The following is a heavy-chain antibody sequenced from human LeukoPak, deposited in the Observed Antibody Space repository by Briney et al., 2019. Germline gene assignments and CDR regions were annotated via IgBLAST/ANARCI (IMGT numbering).Heavy chain of an antibody. D-gene: IGHD3-22*01. Sequence: ASVKVSCKASGYTFTSYDINWVRQATGQGLEWMGRINPNSGGTNYAQKFQGRVTMTRDTSISTAYMELSRLRSDDTAVYYCARERIGYYDSSGYAFDIWGQGTMVTVSS. CDR3: ARERIGYYDSSGYAFDI. J-gene: IGHJ3*02. V-gene: IGHV1-2*06. CDR1: GYTFTSYD. CDR2: INPNSGGT.